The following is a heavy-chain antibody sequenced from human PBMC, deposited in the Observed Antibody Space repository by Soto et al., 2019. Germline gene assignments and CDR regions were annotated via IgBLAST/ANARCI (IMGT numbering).Heavy chain of an antibody. J-gene: IGHJ6*03. CDR3: AKDWLDGSGSTGYYYMDV. V-gene: IGHV3-30*02. CDR1: GFTFSSYG. D-gene: IGHD3-10*01. Sequence: PGGSLRLSCAASGFTFSSYGMHWVRQAPGKGLEWVAVIWYDGSNKYYADSVKGRFTISRDNSKNTLYLQMNSLRAEDTALYYCAKDWLDGSGSTGYYYMDVWGKGTTVTVSS. CDR2: IWYDGSNK.